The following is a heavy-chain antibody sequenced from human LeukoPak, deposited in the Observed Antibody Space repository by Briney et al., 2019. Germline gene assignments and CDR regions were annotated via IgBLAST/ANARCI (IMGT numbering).Heavy chain of an antibody. J-gene: IGHJ4*02. Sequence: SETLSLTSVVSGYSISNGYYWEWIRQSPGKGLEWIGNIFHSGSSYYNPSLRSRVTISVDTSKNQFSLNVTSVTAADTAVYYCARSLYFYDSSGSSFPGHWGQGTLVTVSS. V-gene: IGHV4-38-2*01. CDR2: IFHSGSS. CDR3: ARSLYFYDSSGSSFPGH. CDR1: GYSISNGYY. D-gene: IGHD3-22*01.